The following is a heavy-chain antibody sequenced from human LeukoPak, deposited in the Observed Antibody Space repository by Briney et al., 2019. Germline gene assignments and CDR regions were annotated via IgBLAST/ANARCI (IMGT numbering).Heavy chain of an antibody. CDR2: IRSKVYGGTT. CDR3: TRDYGGFDY. Sequence: QSGGPLRLSCRTSGFTFGDYVMTWVRQAPGKGLEWVGFIRSKVYGGTTEYAASVKGRFIISRDDSKSIAYLQMNSLKTEDTAVYYCTRDYGGFDYWGQGTLVTVSS. V-gene: IGHV3-49*04. D-gene: IGHD4-23*01. CDR1: GFTFGDYV. J-gene: IGHJ4*02.